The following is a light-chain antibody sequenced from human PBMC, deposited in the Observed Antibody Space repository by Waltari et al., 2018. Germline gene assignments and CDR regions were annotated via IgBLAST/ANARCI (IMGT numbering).Light chain of an antibody. V-gene: IGLV3-19*01. CDR3: HSRDISGDVL. Sequence: SSELTQDPAVSVALGQTVRITCQGDSSRIDYLSWFLQKPGQAPALVIYGKNSRPSGIPDRFSASSSGSTASLTIIGAQAEDEADYYCHSRDISGDVLIGGGTKLTVV. CDR1: SSRIDY. CDR2: GKN. J-gene: IGLJ2*01.